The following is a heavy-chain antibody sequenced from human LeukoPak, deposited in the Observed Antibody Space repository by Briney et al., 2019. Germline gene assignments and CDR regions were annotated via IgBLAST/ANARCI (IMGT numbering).Heavy chain of an antibody. CDR1: GVSISSSNSY. CDR3: ARQTGSGLFTLP. V-gene: IGHV4-39*01. J-gene: IGHJ4*02. CDR2: IYYSGNT. D-gene: IGHD3-10*01. Sequence: NSSETLSLTCTVSGVSISSSNSYWGWIRQPPGKGLEWIGSIYYSGNTYYNASLKSRVTISVDTAKNQFSLKLTSVTAADTAVYYCARQTGSGLFTLPGGQGTLVTVSS.